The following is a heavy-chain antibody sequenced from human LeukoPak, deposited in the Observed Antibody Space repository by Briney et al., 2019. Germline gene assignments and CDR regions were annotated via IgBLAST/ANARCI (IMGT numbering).Heavy chain of an antibody. CDR3: ARRYGSGSNDY. D-gene: IGHD3-10*01. CDR1: GYTFTGYY. Sequence: GASVKVSCKASGYTFTGYYMHWVRQAPGQGLEWMGWINPNSGGTNYVQKFQGRVTMTRDTSISTAYMELSRLRSDDTAVYYCARRYGSGSNDYWGQGTLVTVSS. CDR2: INPNSGGT. J-gene: IGHJ4*02. V-gene: IGHV1-2*02.